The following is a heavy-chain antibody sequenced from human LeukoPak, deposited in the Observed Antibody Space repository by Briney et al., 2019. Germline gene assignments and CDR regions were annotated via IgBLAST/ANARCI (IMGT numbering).Heavy chain of an antibody. Sequence: GGSLRLSCAASGFTFSSYSMNWVRQAPGKGLEWVSSISSSSSYIYYADSVKGRFTISRDNAKNSLYLQMNSLRAEDTAVYYCAREDRSYRSSGWYYNYWGQGTLVTVSS. CDR3: AREDRSYRSSGWYYNY. D-gene: IGHD6-19*01. CDR1: GFTFSSYS. J-gene: IGHJ4*02. V-gene: IGHV3-21*01. CDR2: ISSSSSYI.